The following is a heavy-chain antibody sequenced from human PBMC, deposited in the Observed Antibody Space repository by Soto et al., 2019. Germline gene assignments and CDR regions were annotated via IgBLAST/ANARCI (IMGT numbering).Heavy chain of an antibody. CDR1: VVSFSGYY. CDR2: INHSGST. D-gene: IGHD3-3*01. CDR3: ERGFLSI. Sequence: SETLSLTCAFYVVSFSGYYWSCIRQPPGKWLEWIGEINHSGSTNYNPSLKSRVTISVDTSKNQFSLKLSSVTAADTDVYYCERGFLSIWGQGTMVTVSS. J-gene: IGHJ4*03. V-gene: IGHV4-34*01.